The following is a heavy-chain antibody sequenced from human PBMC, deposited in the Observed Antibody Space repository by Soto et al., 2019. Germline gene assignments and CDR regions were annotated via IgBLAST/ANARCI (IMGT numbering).Heavy chain of an antibody. CDR1: GFTFSSYA. J-gene: IGHJ5*02. CDR2: ISGSGGST. V-gene: IGHV3-23*01. Sequence: RRLSCAASGFTFSSYAMSWVRQAPGKGLEWVSAISGSGGSTYYADSVKGRFTIPRDNSKNTLYLQMNSLRAEDTAVYYCAKARGEGNYAWFDPWGQGTLVTVSS. D-gene: IGHD4-4*01. CDR3: AKARGEGNYAWFDP.